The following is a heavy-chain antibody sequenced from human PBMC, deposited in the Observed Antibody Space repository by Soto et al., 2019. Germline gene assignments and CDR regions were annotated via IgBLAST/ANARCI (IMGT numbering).Heavy chain of an antibody. CDR1: GGTFSCYA. J-gene: IGHJ4*02. D-gene: IGHD3-22*01. Sequence: SVKVSCKASGGTFSCYATGWVRQAPGQGLEWMGGIIPIFGTADYAQKFQGRVTITADESTSTGNMELSSLRSEDTAVYYCASHYDSSGYYYRGLDYWGQGTLVTVSS. CDR3: ASHYDSSGYYYRGLDY. V-gene: IGHV1-69*13. CDR2: IIPIFGTA.